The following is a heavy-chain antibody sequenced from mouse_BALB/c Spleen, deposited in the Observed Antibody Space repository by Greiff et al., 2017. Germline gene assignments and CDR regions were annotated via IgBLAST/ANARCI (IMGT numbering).Heavy chain of an antibody. CDR2: ISSGGSYT. Sequence: EVQLVESGGGLVKPGGSLKLSCAASGFAFSSYAMSWVRQTPEKRLEWVATISSGGSYTYYPDSVKGRFTISRDNAKNTLYLQMSSLRSEDTAMYYCARQYGNYVAMDYWGQGTSVTVSS. D-gene: IGHD2-1*01. J-gene: IGHJ4*01. CDR3: ARQYGNYVAMDY. V-gene: IGHV5-9-3*01. CDR1: GFAFSSYA.